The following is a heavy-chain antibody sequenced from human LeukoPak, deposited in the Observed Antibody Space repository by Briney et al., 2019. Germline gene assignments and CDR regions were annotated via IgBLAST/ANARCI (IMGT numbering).Heavy chain of an antibody. J-gene: IGHJ4*02. CDR2: IIPIFGTA. Sequence: RASVKVSCKASGGTFSSYAISWVRQAPGQGLEWMGGIIPIFGTANYAQKFQGRVTITADESTSTAYMELSSLRSEDTAVYYCATWASSGSYYFDYWGQGTLVTVSS. CDR3: ATWASSGSYYFDY. V-gene: IGHV1-69*01. D-gene: IGHD3-22*01. CDR1: GGTFSSYA.